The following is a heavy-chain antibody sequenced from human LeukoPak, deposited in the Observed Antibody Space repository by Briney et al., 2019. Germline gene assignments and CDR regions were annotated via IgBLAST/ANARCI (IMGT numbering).Heavy chain of an antibody. D-gene: IGHD6-25*01. V-gene: IGHV1-69*13. CDR1: GYTFTSYA. J-gene: IGHJ6*03. CDR3: ARSIRLYYYYMDV. CDR2: IIPIFGTA. Sequence: ASVKVSCKASGYTFTSYAMNWVRQAPGQGLEWMGGIIPIFGTANYAQEFQGRVTITADESTSTAYMELSSLRSEDTAVYYCARSIRLYYYYMDVWGKGTTVTISS.